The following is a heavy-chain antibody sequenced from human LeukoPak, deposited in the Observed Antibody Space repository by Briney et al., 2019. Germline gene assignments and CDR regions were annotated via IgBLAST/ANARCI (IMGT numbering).Heavy chain of an antibody. Sequence: GGSLRLSCAASGFTFSSYSMNWVRQAPGKGLEWVSSITSDSRYIFYADSVKGRFTISRDNAKSSLYLQMNSLRAEDMALYYCAKDISKVVRGFFDYWGQGTLVTVSS. J-gene: IGHJ4*02. D-gene: IGHD3-10*01. V-gene: IGHV3-21*04. CDR1: GFTFSSYS. CDR2: ITSDSRYI. CDR3: AKDISKVVRGFFDY.